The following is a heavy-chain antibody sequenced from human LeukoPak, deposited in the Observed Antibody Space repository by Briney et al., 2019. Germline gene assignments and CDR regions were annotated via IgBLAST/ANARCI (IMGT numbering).Heavy chain of an antibody. Sequence: GSLRLSCAASGFTFSSYAMSWVRQAPGKGLEWVSAISGSGGSTYYADSVKGRFTISRDNSKNTLYLQMNSLRADDTAVYYCAKADPRVVAIRGYFDYWGQGTLVTVSS. CDR1: GFTFSSYA. CDR2: ISGSGGST. D-gene: IGHD3-22*01. CDR3: AKADPRVVAIRGYFDY. J-gene: IGHJ4*02. V-gene: IGHV3-23*01.